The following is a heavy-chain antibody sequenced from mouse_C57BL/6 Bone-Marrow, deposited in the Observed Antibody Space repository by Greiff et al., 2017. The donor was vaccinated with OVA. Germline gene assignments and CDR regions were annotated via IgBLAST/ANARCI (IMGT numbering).Heavy chain of an antibody. V-gene: IGHV5-17*01. CDR2: ISSGSSTI. D-gene: IGHD1-1*01. CDR1: GFTFSDYG. Sequence: EVQGVESGGGLVKPGGSLKLSCAASGFTFSDYGMHWVRQAPEKGLEWVAYISSGSSTIYYADTVKGRFTISRENAKNTLCLQMTSLRSEDTAMYYCAVTLYYYGSSYDWYFDVWGTGTTVTVSS. CDR3: AVTLYYYGSSYDWYFDV. J-gene: IGHJ1*03.